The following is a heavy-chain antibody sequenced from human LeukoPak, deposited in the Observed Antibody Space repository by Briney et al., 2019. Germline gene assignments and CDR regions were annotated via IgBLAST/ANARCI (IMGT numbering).Heavy chain of an antibody. Sequence: ASVKVPCKASGYTFTSYDINWVRQATGQGLEWMGLLNPNSDNTGYAQKFQGRVTMTRNTSISTAYMELSSLRSEDTAVYYCARLASSSWPLYYYYGMDVWGQGTTVTVSS. J-gene: IGHJ6*02. CDR1: GYTFTSYD. CDR3: ARLASSSWPLYYYYGMDV. CDR2: LNPNSDNT. D-gene: IGHD6-13*01. V-gene: IGHV1-8*02.